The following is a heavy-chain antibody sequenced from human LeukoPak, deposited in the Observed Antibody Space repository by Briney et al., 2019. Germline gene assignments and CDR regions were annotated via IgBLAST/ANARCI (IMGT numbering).Heavy chain of an antibody. V-gene: IGHV3-21*01. J-gene: IGHJ4*02. CDR3: ARSHCSSTSCPDVDY. D-gene: IGHD2-2*01. Sequence: GGSLRLSCAASGFTFSSYSMNWVRQAPGKGLEWVSSISSSSSYTNYADSVKGRFTISRDNAKNSLYLQMNSLRAEDTAVYYCARSHCSSTSCPDVDYWGQGTLVTVSS. CDR1: GFTFSSYS. CDR2: ISSSSSYT.